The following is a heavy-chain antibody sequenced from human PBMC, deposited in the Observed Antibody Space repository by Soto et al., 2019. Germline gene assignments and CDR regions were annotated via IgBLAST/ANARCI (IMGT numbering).Heavy chain of an antibody. D-gene: IGHD4-17*01. CDR3: ARLIISVTTVDY. J-gene: IGHJ4*02. Sequence: SETLSLTCTVSGGSISSSSYYWGWIRQPPGKGLEWIGSIYYSGSTYYNPSLKSRVTISVDTSKNQFSLKLSSVTAADTDVYYCARLIISVTTVDYWGQGTLVTVSS. CDR2: IYYSGST. V-gene: IGHV4-39*01. CDR1: GGSISSSSYY.